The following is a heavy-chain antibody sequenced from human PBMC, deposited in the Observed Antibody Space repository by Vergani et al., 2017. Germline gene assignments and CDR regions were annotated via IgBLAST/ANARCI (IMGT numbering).Heavy chain of an antibody. CDR1: GYTFTGYY. Sequence: QVQLVQSGAEVKKPGASVQVSCKASGYTFTGYYMHWVRQAPGQGLEWMGWINPNSGGTNYAQKFQGRVTMTRDTSISTAYMELSRLRSDDTAVYYCARGGVXRGVIITSVGWFDPWGQGTLVTVSS. CDR3: ARGGVXRGVIITSVGWFDP. CDR2: INPNSGGT. D-gene: IGHD3-10*01. V-gene: IGHV1-2*02. J-gene: IGHJ5*02.